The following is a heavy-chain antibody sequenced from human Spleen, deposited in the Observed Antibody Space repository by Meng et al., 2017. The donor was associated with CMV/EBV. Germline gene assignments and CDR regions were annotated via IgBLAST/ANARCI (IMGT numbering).Heavy chain of an antibody. CDR2: ISSSSSDT. CDR3: ARDHPNPSGWDQALPFDY. CDR1: GITFSSYS. V-gene: IGHV3-21*01. D-gene: IGHD6-19*01. Sequence: GESMKISCAASGITFSSYSMNWVRQAPGKGLERASSISSSSSDTYYADSVKGRFTISRDNAENSQYLQMNSLGAEDTAVYYCARDHPNPSGWDQALPFDYWGQGTLVTVSS. J-gene: IGHJ4*02.